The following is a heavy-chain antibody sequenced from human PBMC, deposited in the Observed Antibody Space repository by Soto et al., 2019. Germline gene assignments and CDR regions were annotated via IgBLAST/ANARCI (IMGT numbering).Heavy chain of an antibody. CDR3: ARTSGSYCFDY. D-gene: IGHD1-26*01. Sequence: QVQLVQSGAEVKKPGSSVKVSCKASEGTFSSYTISWVRQAPGQGLEWMGRIIPILGIANYAQKFQGRVTITADKSTSTAYMELSSLRSEDTAVYYCARTSGSYCFDYWGQGTLVTVSS. CDR1: EGTFSSYT. J-gene: IGHJ4*02. V-gene: IGHV1-69*02. CDR2: IIPILGIA.